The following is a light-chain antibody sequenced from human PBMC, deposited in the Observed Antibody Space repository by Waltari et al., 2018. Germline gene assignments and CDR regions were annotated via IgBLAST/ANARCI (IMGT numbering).Light chain of an antibody. CDR3: FSYVTGTTWV. Sequence: QSALTQPSSVSGSPGQSLTISCPGPNSDVGSYTLVYWYQQHPGKAPKLIIFKATNRPSGVSIRFSGSKSGNTASLAISDLQAEDEADYFCFSYVTGTTWVFGGGTKLTVL. V-gene: IGLV2-23*01. CDR2: KAT. CDR1: NSDVGSYTL. J-gene: IGLJ3*02.